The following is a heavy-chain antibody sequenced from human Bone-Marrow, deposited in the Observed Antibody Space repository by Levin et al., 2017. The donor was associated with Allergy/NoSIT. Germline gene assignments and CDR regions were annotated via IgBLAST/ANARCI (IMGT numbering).Heavy chain of an antibody. CDR2: VMPIFGTI. V-gene: IGHV1-69*13. J-gene: IGHJ3*01. Sequence: SVKVSCKASGGTFSSYAISWVRQAPGQGLEWMGGVMPIFGTIKYAQRFQGRVTITADESTSSAYMELSSLRSEDTAVYYCASRGMPKYYAFDVWGQGTMVTVSA. CDR3: ASRGMPKYYAFDV. D-gene: IGHD2/OR15-2a*01. CDR1: GGTFSSYA.